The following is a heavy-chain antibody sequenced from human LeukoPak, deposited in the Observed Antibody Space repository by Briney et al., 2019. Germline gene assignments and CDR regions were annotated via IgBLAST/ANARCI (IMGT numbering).Heavy chain of an antibody. J-gene: IGHJ4*02. D-gene: IGHD3/OR15-3a*01. CDR2: IKQDGSEE. CDR1: GFTFSSYA. CDR3: ARDGLGSAFDY. Sequence: GGSLRLSCAASGFTFSSYAMSWVRQAPGKGLEWVANIKQDGSEEYYVDSVKGRFTISRDNAKNSLYLQMNSLRAEDTAVYYCARDGLGSAFDYWGQGTLVTVSS. V-gene: IGHV3-7*01.